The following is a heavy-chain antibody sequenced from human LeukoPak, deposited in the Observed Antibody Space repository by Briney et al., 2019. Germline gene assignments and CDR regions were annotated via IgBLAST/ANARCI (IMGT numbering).Heavy chain of an antibody. D-gene: IGHD2-21*01. J-gene: IGHJ3*02. V-gene: IGHV3-11*04. CDR3: ARDPIYLRGSEDFGGFDI. Sequence: GGSLRLSRAGSGLTFSDYYLSWIRQAPGKGLELVSYIRKSDSDTDYADSVKGRFIVSRDNTKKSLYLQMNSLRPEDTAVYYCARDPIYLRGSEDFGGFDIWGQGTMVTVSS. CDR1: GLTFSDYY. CDR2: IRKSDSDT.